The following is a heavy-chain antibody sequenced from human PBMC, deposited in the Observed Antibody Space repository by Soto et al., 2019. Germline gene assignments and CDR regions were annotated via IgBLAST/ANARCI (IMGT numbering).Heavy chain of an antibody. D-gene: IGHD6-13*01. CDR1: GFTFSSYA. V-gene: IGHV3-30-3*01. CDR2: ISYDGSNK. Sequence: QVQLVESGGGVVQPGRSLRLSCAASGFTFSSYAMHWVRQAPVKGLEWVAVISYDGSNKYYADSVKGRFTISRDNSKNTLYLQMNILRAEDTAVYYCARDSLHVAAAAFFDYWGQGTLVTVSS. J-gene: IGHJ4*02. CDR3: ARDSLHVAAAAFFDY.